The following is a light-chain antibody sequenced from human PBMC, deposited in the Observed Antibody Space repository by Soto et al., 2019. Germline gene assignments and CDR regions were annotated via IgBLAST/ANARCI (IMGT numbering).Light chain of an antibody. CDR2: ADS. CDR1: QSVSNNY. V-gene: IGKV3-20*01. Sequence: IVLTQSPGTLSLSPGERATLSCRASQSVSNNYLAWYQQKPGQAPRLLIYADSNRATGIPARFSGSGSGTDFTLTITPLEPEDFAVYFCQQYGSSPITFGQGTRLEIK. J-gene: IGKJ5*01. CDR3: QQYGSSPIT.